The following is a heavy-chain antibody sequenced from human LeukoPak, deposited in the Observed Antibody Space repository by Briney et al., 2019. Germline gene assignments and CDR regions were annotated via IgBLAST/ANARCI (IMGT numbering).Heavy chain of an antibody. Sequence: GGSLRLSCAASGFTFSSYGMHWVRQAPGKGLEWVAFIRFTISRDNSKNTLYLQMNSLRAEDTAVYYCAKVGGGVKPEYFQHWGQGTLVTVSS. D-gene: IGHD3-16*01. V-gene: IGHV3-30*02. J-gene: IGHJ1*01. CDR1: GFTFSSYG. CDR3: AKVGGGVKPEYFQH. CDR2: I.